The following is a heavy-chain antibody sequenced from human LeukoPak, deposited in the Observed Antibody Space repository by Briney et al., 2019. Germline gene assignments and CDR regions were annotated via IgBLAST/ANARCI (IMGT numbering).Heavy chain of an antibody. CDR3: ATESSGYYYGPFDY. CDR1: GYTFTGYY. Sequence: GASVKVSCKASGYTFTGYYMHWVRQAPGQGLEWMGWINPNSGGTNYAQKFQGRVTMTRDTSISTAYMELSRLRSDDTAVYYCATESSGYYYGPFDYWGQGTLVTVPS. D-gene: IGHD3-22*01. J-gene: IGHJ4*02. CDR2: INPNSGGT. V-gene: IGHV1-2*02.